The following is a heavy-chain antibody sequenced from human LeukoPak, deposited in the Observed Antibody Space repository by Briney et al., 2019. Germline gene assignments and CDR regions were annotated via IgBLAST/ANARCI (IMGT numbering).Heavy chain of an antibody. CDR2: IYTSGST. CDR3: AREAYYYDSSTYYYSARFIDY. Sequence: SETLSLTCTVSGGSISSYYWSWIRQPAGKGLEWIGRIYTSGSTNYNPSLKSRVTMSVDTSKNQFSLKLSSVTAADTAVYYCAREAYYYDSSTYYYSARFIDYWGQGALVTVSS. V-gene: IGHV4-4*07. J-gene: IGHJ4*02. CDR1: GGSISSYY. D-gene: IGHD3-22*01.